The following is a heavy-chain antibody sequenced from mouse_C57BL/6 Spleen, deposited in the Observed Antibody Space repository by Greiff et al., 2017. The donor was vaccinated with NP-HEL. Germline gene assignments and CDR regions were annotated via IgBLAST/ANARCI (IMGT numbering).Heavy chain of an antibody. CDR2: ISNGGGST. D-gene: IGHD2-4*01. Sequence: EVQGVESGGGLVQPGGSLKLSCAASGFTFSDYYMYWVRQTPEKRLEWVAYISNGGGSTYYPDTVKGRFTISRDNAKNTLYLQLSRLKSEDTAMYYCARRGHYEYDGDYFDYWGQGTTLTVSS. V-gene: IGHV5-12*01. J-gene: IGHJ2*01. CDR3: ARRGHYEYDGDYFDY. CDR1: GFTFSDYY.